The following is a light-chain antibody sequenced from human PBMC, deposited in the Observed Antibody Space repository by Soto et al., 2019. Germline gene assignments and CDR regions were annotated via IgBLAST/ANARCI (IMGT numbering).Light chain of an antibody. V-gene: IGKV3-15*01. CDR1: QSISSN. J-gene: IGKJ1*01. CDR3: QQYNNWPPAWT. Sequence: EIVMTQSPATLSVSPGEGATLSCRASQSISSNLAWYQQKPGQAPRLVIFDASTRATGIPDRFTGSGSGTQFTLTISSLQSEDFAVYYCQQYNNWPPAWTFGQGTKVDI. CDR2: DAS.